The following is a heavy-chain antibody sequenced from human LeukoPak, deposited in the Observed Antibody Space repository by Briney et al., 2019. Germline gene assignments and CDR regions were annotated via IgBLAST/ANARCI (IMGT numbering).Heavy chain of an antibody. Sequence: ASVKVSCKASGYTFTSYGISWVRQAPGQGLEWMGWISAYNGNTNYAQKLQGRVTMTTDTSTSTAYMELRSLRSDDTAVYYCARDVERFGELFSYFDYWGQGTLVTVSS. CDR1: GYTFTSYG. CDR3: ARDVERFGELFSYFDY. D-gene: IGHD3-10*01. V-gene: IGHV1-18*04. CDR2: ISAYNGNT. J-gene: IGHJ4*02.